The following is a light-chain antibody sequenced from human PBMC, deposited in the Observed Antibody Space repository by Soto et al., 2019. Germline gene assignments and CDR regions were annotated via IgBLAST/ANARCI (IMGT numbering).Light chain of an antibody. J-gene: IGKJ1*01. CDR3: QQYDTYST. CDR1: QTVNTW. V-gene: IGKV1-5*01. CDR2: DAS. Sequence: DSQMTESPSTLSASVGDRVTITCRASQTVNTWLAWYQQKPGKAPKVLIFDASSLKTGVPSRFSGSGSGTEFTLTISNLQPDDFATYYCQQYDTYSTFGQGTKVDI.